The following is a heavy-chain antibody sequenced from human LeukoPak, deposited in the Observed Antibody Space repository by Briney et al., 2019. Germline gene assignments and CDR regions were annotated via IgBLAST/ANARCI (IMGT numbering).Heavy chain of an antibody. V-gene: IGHV5-51*01. CDR1: GHKFTTYL. CDR2: IYPGDSHT. D-gene: IGHD1-26*01. J-gene: IGHJ3*02. CDR3: ARRIHSGRSGFDM. Sequence: PGGSLRLSRTGSGHKFTTYLIGGARQTPGRGLEGLGFIYPGDSHTAYRPSVQGQVTHSANKSIRTAYLQWSGLKASHTGMYYCARRIHSGRSGFDMWGEGTMLSVSS.